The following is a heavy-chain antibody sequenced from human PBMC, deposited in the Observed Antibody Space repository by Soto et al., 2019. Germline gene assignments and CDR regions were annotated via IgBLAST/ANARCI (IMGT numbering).Heavy chain of an antibody. CDR3: ARAVAVPADFDY. CDR2: INAGSDNT. D-gene: IGHD6-19*01. Sequence: GASVKVSCKTSGFTFSKSSVQWMRQARGQRLEWMGWINAGSDNTKYSQKFQGRVTITRDTSASTAYMELSSLRSEDTAVYYCARAVAVPADFDYWGQGTLVTVS. J-gene: IGHJ4*02. V-gene: IGHV1-3*01. CDR1: GFTFSKSS.